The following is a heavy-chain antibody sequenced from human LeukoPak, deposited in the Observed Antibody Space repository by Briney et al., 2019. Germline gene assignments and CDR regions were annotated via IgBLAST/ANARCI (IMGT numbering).Heavy chain of an antibody. CDR2: INWNGGST. CDR3: ARANYYDSSGYPVPFDP. Sequence: GGSLRLSCAASGFTFDDYGMSWVRQAPGKGLEWVSGINWNGGSTGYADSVKGRFTISRDNAKNSLYLQMNSLRAEDTVLYYCARANYYDSSGYPVPFDPWGQGTLVTVSS. J-gene: IGHJ5*02. V-gene: IGHV3-20*04. CDR1: GFTFDDYG. D-gene: IGHD3-22*01.